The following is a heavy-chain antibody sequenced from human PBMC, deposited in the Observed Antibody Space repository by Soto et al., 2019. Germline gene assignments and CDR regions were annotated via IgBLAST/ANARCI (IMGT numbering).Heavy chain of an antibody. J-gene: IGHJ4*02. CDR1: GGSISSSTW. V-gene: IGHV4-4*02. D-gene: IGHD3-22*01. Sequence: SETLSLTCAVSGGSISSSTWWSWVRQPPGKGLEWIGDIYHGGSTHYNPSLKSRVTISIDKSKNQFSLKLSSVTAADTAVYYCARSRGYYDTSGYYYYWGQGTLVPVSS. CDR2: IYHGGST. CDR3: ARSRGYYDTSGYYYY.